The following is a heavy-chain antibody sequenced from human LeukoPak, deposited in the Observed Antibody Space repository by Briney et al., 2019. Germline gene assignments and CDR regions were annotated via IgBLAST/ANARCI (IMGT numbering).Heavy chain of an antibody. V-gene: IGHV4-4*02. D-gene: IGHD3-10*01. CDR1: GGSISSSNW. J-gene: IGHJ6*04. CDR3: ARDNYYGSGGYYYGMDV. Sequence: SETLSLTCAVPGGSISSSNWWSWVRQPPGKGLEWIGEIYHSGSTNYNPSLKSRVTISVDKSKNQFSLKLSSVTAADTAVYYCARDNYYGSGGYYYGMDVWGKGTTVTVSS. CDR2: IYHSGST.